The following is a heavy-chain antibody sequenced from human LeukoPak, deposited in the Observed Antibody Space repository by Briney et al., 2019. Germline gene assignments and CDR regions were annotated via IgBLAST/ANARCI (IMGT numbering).Heavy chain of an antibody. V-gene: IGHV4-59*01. Sequence: SETLSLTCTVSGGSISSYYWSWIRQPPGKGLEWIGYIYYSGSTNYNPSLKSRVTISVDTSKNQFSLKLSSVTAADTAVHYCAQGGVAGHYYYYMDVWGKGTTVTVSS. D-gene: IGHD6-19*01. CDR2: IYYSGST. CDR1: GGSISSYY. J-gene: IGHJ6*03. CDR3: AQGGVAGHYYYYMDV.